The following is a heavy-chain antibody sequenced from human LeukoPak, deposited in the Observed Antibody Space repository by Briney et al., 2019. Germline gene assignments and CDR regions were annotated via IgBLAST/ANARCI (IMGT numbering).Heavy chain of an antibody. CDR1: GYTFTIYD. V-gene: IGHV1-8*02. CDR3: ARGGPHRFFGVVIGNYYYYGMDV. Sequence: ASVKVSCTASGYTFTIYDINWVRQAPGQGLEWMGWINPNSGNTGYAQKFQGRVTMTRNTSISTAYMELSSLRFEDTAVYYCARGGPHRFFGVVIGNYYYYGMDVWGQGTTVTVSS. J-gene: IGHJ6*02. CDR2: INPNSGNT. D-gene: IGHD3-3*01.